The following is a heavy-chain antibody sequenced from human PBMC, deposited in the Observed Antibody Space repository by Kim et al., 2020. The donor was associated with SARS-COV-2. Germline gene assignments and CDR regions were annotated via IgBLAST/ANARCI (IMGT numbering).Heavy chain of an antibody. Sequence: SETLSLTCTVSGGSISSGDYYWSWIRQPPGKGLEWIGYIYYSGSTYYNPSLKSRVTISVDTSKNQFSLKLSSVIAADTAVYYCARDHDSSGYHIPGKNGGQGTLVTVSS. J-gene: IGHJ4*02. V-gene: IGHV4-30-4*01. CDR1: GGSISSGDYY. CDR2: IYYSGST. D-gene: IGHD3-22*01. CDR3: ARDHDSSGYHIPGKN.